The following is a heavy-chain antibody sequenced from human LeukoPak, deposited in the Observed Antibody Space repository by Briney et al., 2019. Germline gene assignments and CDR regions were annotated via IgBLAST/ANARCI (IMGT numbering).Heavy chain of an antibody. CDR2: IYYSGST. V-gene: IGHV4-59*01. CDR1: GGSISTYY. D-gene: IGHD3-10*01. CDR3: ARDSFLCSDSGSYSYHGLDL. Sequence: SETLSLTCTVSGGSISTYYWGWIRQPPGKGLEWIGYIYYSGSTSYSLSLKSRVTMSVDTSKNQFALKLSSVTAADTAVYYCARDSFLCSDSGSYSYHGLDLWGPGTTVTVSS. J-gene: IGHJ6*02.